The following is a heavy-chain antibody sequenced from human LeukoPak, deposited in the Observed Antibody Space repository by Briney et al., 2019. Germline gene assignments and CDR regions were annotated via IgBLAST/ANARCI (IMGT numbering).Heavy chain of an antibody. CDR3: ARGGTVALDY. V-gene: IGHV1-69*06. D-gene: IGHD6-19*01. CDR2: IISIFGTA. J-gene: IGHJ4*02. CDR1: GGTFSSYA. Sequence: ASVNVSCKASGGTFSSYAFSGLRQAPGQGLDWMGGIISIFGTANYAQKFQGRVTITADKSTSTAYVELSSLRSEDTAVYYCARGGTVALDYWGQGTLVTVSS.